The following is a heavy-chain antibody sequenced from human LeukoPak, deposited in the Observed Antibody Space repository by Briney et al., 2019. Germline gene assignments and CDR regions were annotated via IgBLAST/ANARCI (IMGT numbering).Heavy chain of an antibody. D-gene: IGHD5-12*01. J-gene: IGHJ4*02. CDR2: VDPEDGET. V-gene: IGHV1-69-2*01. Sequence: VKISCKVSGYTFTDYYMHWVQQAPGKGLEWMGLVDPEDGETIYAEKFQGRVTITADTSTDTAYMELISPRSEDTAVYYCCTDCEDLVATIDRDYGGRGPVVSVSS. CDR3: CTDCEDLVATIDRDY. CDR1: GYTFTDYY.